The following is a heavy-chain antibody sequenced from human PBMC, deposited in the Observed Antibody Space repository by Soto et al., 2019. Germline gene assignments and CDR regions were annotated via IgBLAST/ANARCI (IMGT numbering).Heavy chain of an antibody. CDR1: GYTFTSYA. CDR2: INAGNGNT. Sequence: ASVKVSCKASGYTFTSYAMHWVRQAPGQRLEWMGWINAGNGNTKYSQKFQGRVTITRDTSASTAYTELSSLRSEDTAVYYWARSIVVVTAADYWGQGTLVTVSS. J-gene: IGHJ4*02. D-gene: IGHD2-21*02. CDR3: ARSIVVVTAADY. V-gene: IGHV1-3*01.